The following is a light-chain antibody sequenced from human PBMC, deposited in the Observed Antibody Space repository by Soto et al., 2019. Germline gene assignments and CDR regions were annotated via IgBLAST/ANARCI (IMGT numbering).Light chain of an antibody. Sequence: DIQMTQSPSTLSAFVGDRVTITCRASQSVNSWLAWYQQMPGKAPKLLIYDASSLHSGVPSRFSGSGSGTELXLKVSSLQPDDFETDYCQQYNSYLTFGHGTKVDIK. CDR2: DAS. V-gene: IGKV1-5*01. J-gene: IGKJ1*01. CDR3: QQYNSYLT. CDR1: QSVNSW.